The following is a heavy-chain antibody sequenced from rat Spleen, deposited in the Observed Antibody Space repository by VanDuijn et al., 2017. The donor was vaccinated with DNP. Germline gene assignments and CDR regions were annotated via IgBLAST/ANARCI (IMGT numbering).Heavy chain of an antibody. D-gene: IGHD2-5*01. CDR1: GFTFSDYN. Sequence: EVQLVESGGGSVQPGRSMKLSCAASGFTFSDYNMAWVRQTPKKGLEWVAAISPSNIRTYYRDSVKGRFTISRDSSKSSLYLQMNSLKSEDTATYYCARGSTSIYWYFDFWGPGTMVTVSS. CDR3: ARGSTSIYWYFDF. V-gene: IGHV5-7*01. J-gene: IGHJ1*01. CDR2: ISPSNIRT.